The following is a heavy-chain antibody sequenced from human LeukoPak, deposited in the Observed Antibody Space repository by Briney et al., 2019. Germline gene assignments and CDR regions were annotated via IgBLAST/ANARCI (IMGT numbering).Heavy chain of an antibody. CDR2: IYPGDSDT. Sequence: GESLKISCEASGHSFTNHWIGWVRQMPGKGLEWMGIIYPGDSDTRYSPSFQGQVTISADKSISTAYLQWSSLKASDTAMYYCAGIAAAGTLVDYWGQGTLVTVSS. CDR1: GHSFTNHW. J-gene: IGHJ4*02. D-gene: IGHD6-13*01. V-gene: IGHV5-51*01. CDR3: AGIAAAGTLVDY.